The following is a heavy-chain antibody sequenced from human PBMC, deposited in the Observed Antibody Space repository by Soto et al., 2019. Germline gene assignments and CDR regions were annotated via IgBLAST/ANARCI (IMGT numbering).Heavy chain of an antibody. Sequence: KESGPTLVKPTQTLTLTCTFSGFSLSTSGVGVGWIRQPPGKALEWLALIYWNDDKRYSPSLKSRLTITKDTSKNQVVLTMTNMDPVDTATYYCAQQGVSCSGGSCYSVFDYWGQGTLVTVSS. CDR2: IYWNDDK. V-gene: IGHV2-5*01. CDR3: AQQGVSCSGGSCYSVFDY. D-gene: IGHD2-15*01. CDR1: GFSLSTSGVG. J-gene: IGHJ4*02.